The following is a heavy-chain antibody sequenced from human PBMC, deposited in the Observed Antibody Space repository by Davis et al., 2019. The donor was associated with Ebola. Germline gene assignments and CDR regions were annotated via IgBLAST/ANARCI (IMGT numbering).Heavy chain of an antibody. J-gene: IGHJ6*02. CDR3: ARGEGYCISTSCREYYYYGMDV. CDR2: IYHSGST. D-gene: IGHD2-2*01. V-gene: IGHV4-4*02. Sequence: MPSETLSLTCAVSGGSISSSNWWSWVRQPPGKGLEWIGEIYHSGSTNYNASLKSRDTISVDKSKNQFSLKLSPVTAADTAVYYCARGEGYCISTSCREYYYYGMDVWGQGTTVTVSS. CDR1: GGSISSSNW.